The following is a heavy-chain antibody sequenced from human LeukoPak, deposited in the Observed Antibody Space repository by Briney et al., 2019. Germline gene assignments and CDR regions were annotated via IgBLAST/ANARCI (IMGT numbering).Heavy chain of an antibody. CDR2: VYYSGSI. CDR1: GDSITSGAYY. V-gene: IGHV4-39*07. Sequence: PSETLSLTCSVSGDSITSGAYYWAWLRQPPGKGLEWIRSVYYSGSIKYNPSLKGRVSISRDMSKNQFSLNLNSVNATDTAVYYCARRDYAAWFDPWGQGTLVTVSS. J-gene: IGHJ5*02. D-gene: IGHD4/OR15-4a*01. CDR3: ARRDYAAWFDP.